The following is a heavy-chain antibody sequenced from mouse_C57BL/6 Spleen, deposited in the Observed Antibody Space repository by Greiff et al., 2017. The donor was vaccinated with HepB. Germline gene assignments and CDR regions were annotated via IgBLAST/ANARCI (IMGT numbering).Heavy chain of an antibody. CDR1: GYAFSSSW. CDR3: ARRDYDGYFDV. J-gene: IGHJ1*03. V-gene: IGHV1-82*01. D-gene: IGHD2-4*01. Sequence: VKLVESGPELVKPGASVKISCKASGYAFSSSWMNWVKQRPGKGLEWIGRIYPGDGDTNYNGKFKGKATLTADKSSSTAYMQLSSLTSEDSAVYFCARRDYDGYFDVWGTGTTVTVSS. CDR2: IYPGDGDT.